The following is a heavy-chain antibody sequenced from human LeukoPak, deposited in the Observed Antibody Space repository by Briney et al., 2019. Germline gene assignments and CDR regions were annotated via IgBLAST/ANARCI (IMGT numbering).Heavy chain of an antibody. CDR2: INPNSGGT. Sequence: ASVKVSCKASGYTFTGYYMHWVRQAPRQGLEWMGRINPNSGGTNYAQKFQSRVTMTRDTSISTDYMELSRLRSDDTAVYYCARSRYDILTGPLDYFDYWGQGNLVTVSS. J-gene: IGHJ4*02. V-gene: IGHV1-2*06. CDR1: GYTFTGYY. CDR3: ARSRYDILTGPLDYFDY. D-gene: IGHD3-9*01.